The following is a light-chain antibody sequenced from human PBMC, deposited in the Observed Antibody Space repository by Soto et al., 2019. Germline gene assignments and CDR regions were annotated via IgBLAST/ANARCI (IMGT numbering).Light chain of an antibody. J-gene: IGKJ1*01. CDR3: HQYGTSPWT. Sequence: EIVLTQSPGTLSLSPGERATLSCRASQSVSSSYLAWYQQKPGQAPRLLIYGASSRATGIPDRFSGSGSGTDFTLTISSLEPEDFVVYYCHQYGTSPWTFGHGTKVEIK. CDR1: QSVSSSY. CDR2: GAS. V-gene: IGKV3-20*01.